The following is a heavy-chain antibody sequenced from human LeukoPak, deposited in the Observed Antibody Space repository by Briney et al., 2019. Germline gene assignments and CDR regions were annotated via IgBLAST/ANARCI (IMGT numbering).Heavy chain of an antibody. V-gene: IGHV3-21*01. D-gene: IGHD5-18*01. Sequence: GGSLRLSCAASGFTFSSYSMNWVRQAPGKGLEWVSSISSSGSYVYYADSVKGRFTISRDNAKNSLYLQMNSLRAEDTAVYYCARVGRTAMVAYGGYFDYWGQGTLVTVSS. J-gene: IGHJ4*02. CDR1: GFTFSSYS. CDR2: ISSSGSYV. CDR3: ARVGRTAMVAYGGYFDY.